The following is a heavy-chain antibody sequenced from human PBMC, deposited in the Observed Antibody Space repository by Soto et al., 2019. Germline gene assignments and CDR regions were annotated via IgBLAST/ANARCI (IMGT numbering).Heavy chain of an antibody. J-gene: IGHJ6*02. V-gene: IGHV1-69*13. CDR2: IIPIFGTA. D-gene: IGHD5-18*01. CDR3: ARSGYSYGPYYYYGMDV. CDR1: GGTFSSYA. Sequence: ASVKVSCKASGGTFSSYAISWVRQAPGQGLEWMGGIIPIFGTANYAQKFQGRVTITADESTSTAYMELSSLRSEDTAVYYCARSGYSYGPYYYYGMDVWGQGTTVTVSS.